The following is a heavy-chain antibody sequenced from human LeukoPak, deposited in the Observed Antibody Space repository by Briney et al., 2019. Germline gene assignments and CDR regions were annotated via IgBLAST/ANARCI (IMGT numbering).Heavy chain of an antibody. D-gene: IGHD6-6*01. V-gene: IGHV3-33*01. J-gene: IGHJ4*02. Sequence: PGGSLRLSCAASGFTFSSYGMPWVRQAPGKGLEWVAVIWYDGSNKYYADSVKGRFTISRDNSKNTLYLQMNSLRAEDTAVYYCARERYSNSSPFEYWGQGTLVTVSS. CDR2: IWYDGSNK. CDR3: ARERYSNSSPFEY. CDR1: GFTFSSYG.